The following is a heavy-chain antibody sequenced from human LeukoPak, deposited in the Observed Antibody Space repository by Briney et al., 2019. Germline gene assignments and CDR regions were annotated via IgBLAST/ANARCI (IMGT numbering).Heavy chain of an antibody. CDR1: GGTFSSYA. CDR2: IIPILGIA. CDR3: ARGCQQLVHRHVCY. J-gene: IGHJ4*02. V-gene: IGHV1-69*04. Sequence: SVNVSCKASGGTFSSYAISWVRQAPGQGLEWMGRIIPILGIANYAQKFQGRVTITADKSTSTAYMELSSLRSEDTAVYYCARGCQQLVHRHVCYWGQGTLVTVSS. D-gene: IGHD6-13*01.